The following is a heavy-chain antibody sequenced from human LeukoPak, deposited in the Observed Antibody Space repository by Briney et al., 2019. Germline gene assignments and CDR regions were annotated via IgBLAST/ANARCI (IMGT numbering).Heavy chain of an antibody. CDR1: GYSISSGDY. J-gene: IGHJ5*02. V-gene: IGHV4-38-2*01. Sequence: ETLSLTCAVSGYSISSGDYWGWIRQPPGKGLEWIGSIYHSGSTHYNPSLKSRVTISVDTSKNQFSLKVSSVTAADTAVYYCARNTTTMVTTQRGWFDPWGQGTLVTVSS. CDR2: IYHSGST. D-gene: IGHD4-17*01. CDR3: ARNTTTMVTTQRGWFDP.